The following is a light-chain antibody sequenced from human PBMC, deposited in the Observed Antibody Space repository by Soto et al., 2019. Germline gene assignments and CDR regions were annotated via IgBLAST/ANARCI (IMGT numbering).Light chain of an antibody. Sequence: EIVMTQSPDTLSVSPGERATLSCRASQSVSSNLVWYQQKPGQAPRLLIYGASTRATGIPARFSGSGSGTEFTLTISSLQSEDFAVYYCQQCNNWPLTFGQGTKVEI. CDR1: QSVSSN. J-gene: IGKJ1*01. CDR3: QQCNNWPLT. CDR2: GAS. V-gene: IGKV3-15*01.